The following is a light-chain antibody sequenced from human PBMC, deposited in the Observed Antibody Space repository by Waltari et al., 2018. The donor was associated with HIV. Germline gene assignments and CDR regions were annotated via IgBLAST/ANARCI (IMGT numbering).Light chain of an antibody. CDR2: RND. CDR1: NSNVGSKY. V-gene: IGLV1-47*01. Sequence: QSVLTQPPSASGTLGQRVTISCPGSNSNVGSKYVYWYQQVPGTAPKQLIYRNDQRRSGVPDRFSASNPGASSSLSISGLRSKDEPDYSGVAWDDSLSEFAFGTGTKVTV. CDR3: VAWDDSLSEFA. J-gene: IGLJ1*01.